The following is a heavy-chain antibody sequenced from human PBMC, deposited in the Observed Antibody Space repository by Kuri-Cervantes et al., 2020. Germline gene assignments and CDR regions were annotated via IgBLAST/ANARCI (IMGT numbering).Heavy chain of an antibody. J-gene: IGHJ4*02. D-gene: IGHD5-12*01. CDR2: ISGSGGST. Sequence: GESLKISCAASGFTLNVYAMGWVRQTPGKGLEWVSAISGSGGSTYYADSVKGRFTISRDISKNTLYLQMNSLRAEDTAVYYCVRDGPGSGHDFDFWGQGTLVTVSS. V-gene: IGHV3-23*01. CDR1: GFTLNVYA. CDR3: VRDGPGSGHDFDF.